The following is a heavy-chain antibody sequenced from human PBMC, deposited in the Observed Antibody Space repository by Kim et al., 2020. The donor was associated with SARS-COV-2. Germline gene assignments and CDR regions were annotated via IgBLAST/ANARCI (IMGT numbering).Heavy chain of an antibody. Sequence: GGSLRLSCAASGFTFSSYAMSWVRQAPGKGLEWVSAISGSGGSTYYADSVKGRFTISRDNSKNTLYLQMNSLRAEDTAVYYCAKDLQHIVVVTAIPGPLDYWGQGTLVTVSS. D-gene: IGHD2-21*02. CDR3: AKDLQHIVVVTAIPGPLDY. V-gene: IGHV3-23*01. CDR2: ISGSGGST. J-gene: IGHJ4*02. CDR1: GFTFSSYA.